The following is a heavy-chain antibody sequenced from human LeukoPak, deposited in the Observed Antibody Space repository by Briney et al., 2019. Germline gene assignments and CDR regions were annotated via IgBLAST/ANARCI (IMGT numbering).Heavy chain of an antibody. CDR2: IIPIFGTA. CDR3: ARAPERGYSYGNNWFDP. V-gene: IGHV1-69*05. D-gene: IGHD5-18*01. J-gene: IGHJ5*02. Sequence: SVKVSCKASGYTFSIYGISWVRQAPGQGLEWMGGIIPIFGTANYAQKFQGRVTITTDESTSTAYMELSSLRSEDTAVYYCARAPERGYSYGNNWFDPWGQGTLVTVSS. CDR1: GYTFSIYG.